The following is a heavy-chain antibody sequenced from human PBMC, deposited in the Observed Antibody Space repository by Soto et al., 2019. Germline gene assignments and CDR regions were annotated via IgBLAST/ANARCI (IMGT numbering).Heavy chain of an antibody. CDR2: ISYAGSNK. J-gene: IGHJ6*02. CDR1: GFSLNSYA. Sequence: QVQLVESGGGVVQPGRSLTLSCAASGFSLNSYAMHWVRQAPGKGLEWVAVISYAGSNKFYRDSVKGRFTISRDNSKNTVYLQMDSLRTEDTAVYYCESDCSSHTCYRQGGMDVWGQGTTVTVSS. CDR3: ESDCSSHTCYRQGGMDV. V-gene: IGHV3-30-3*01. D-gene: IGHD2-2*02.